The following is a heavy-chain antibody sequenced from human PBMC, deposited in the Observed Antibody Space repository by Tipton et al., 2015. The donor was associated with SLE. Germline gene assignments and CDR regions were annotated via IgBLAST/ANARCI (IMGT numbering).Heavy chain of an antibody. CDR3: AKDGGVWGRNNWFDP. V-gene: IGHV3-23*01. CDR1: GFTFSIYA. D-gene: IGHD3-16*01. Sequence: SLRLSCEVSGFTFSIYAMRWVRQAPGKGLEWVSSISGSGGGTYYADSVKGRFTISRDNSKNMVNLQMNSLRAEDTAVYYCAKDGGVWGRNNWFDPWGQGTLVTVSS. J-gene: IGHJ5*02. CDR2: ISGSGGGT.